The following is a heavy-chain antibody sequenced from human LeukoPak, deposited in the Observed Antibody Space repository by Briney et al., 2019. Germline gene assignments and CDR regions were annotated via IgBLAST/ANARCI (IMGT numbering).Heavy chain of an antibody. CDR2: IKQDGSEK. CDR3: ARDPIIVATGYFDY. CDR1: GFTFSRYW. Sequence: GGSLRLSCVASGFTFSRYWMSWVRQAPGKGLEWVANIKQDGSEKYYVDSVKGRFTISRDNAKNSLFLQMNSLRAEDTAVYYCARDPIIVATGYFDYWGQGTLVTVSS. D-gene: IGHD3-22*01. J-gene: IGHJ4*02. V-gene: IGHV3-7*01.